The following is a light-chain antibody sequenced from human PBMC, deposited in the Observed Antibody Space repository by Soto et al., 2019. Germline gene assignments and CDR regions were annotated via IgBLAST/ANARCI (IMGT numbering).Light chain of an antibody. Sequence: EIVLTQSPGTLSLSPGERATLSCRASQSVTSSYLSWYQQKPGQPPRLLIYGASSRATGIPDRFSGGGSGTDFTLPISRLEPEDFAVYYCQQYGSSPQSFGQGTKVEIK. CDR2: GAS. V-gene: IGKV3-20*01. CDR3: QQYGSSPQS. J-gene: IGKJ1*01. CDR1: QSVTSSY.